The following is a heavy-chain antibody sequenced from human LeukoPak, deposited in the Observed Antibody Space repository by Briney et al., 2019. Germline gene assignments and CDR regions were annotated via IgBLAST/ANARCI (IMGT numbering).Heavy chain of an antibody. V-gene: IGHV3-53*01. CDR2: IYAGGTT. CDR3: ARVPYSSSSLSYFDY. Sequence: GGSLRLSCAASGFTVSSNYMRWVRQASGKGLEWVSLIYAGGTTYYATSVKGRFTLSRDSSKNTLYPQMNSLRADDTAVYFCARVPYSSSSLSYFDYWGQGTLVTVSS. D-gene: IGHD6-6*01. CDR1: GFTVSSNY. J-gene: IGHJ4*02.